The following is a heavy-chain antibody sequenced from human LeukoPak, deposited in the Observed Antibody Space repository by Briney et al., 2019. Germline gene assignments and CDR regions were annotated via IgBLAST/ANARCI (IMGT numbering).Heavy chain of an antibody. CDR1: GFTFSSYG. J-gene: IGHJ4*02. CDR2: ISYDGSNK. Sequence: GGSLRLSCAASGFTFSSYGMHWVRQAPGKGLEWVAVISYDGSNKYYADSVKGRFTISRDNSKNTLYLQMNSLRAEDTAVYYCARDRPVGTFDYWGQGTLVTVSS. CDR3: ARDRPVGTFDY. D-gene: IGHD1-26*01. V-gene: IGHV3-30*03.